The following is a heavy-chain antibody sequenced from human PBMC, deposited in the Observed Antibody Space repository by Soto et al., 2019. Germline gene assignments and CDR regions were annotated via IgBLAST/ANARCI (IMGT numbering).Heavy chain of an antibody. CDR1: GFTFDDYA. J-gene: IGHJ4*02. Sequence: EVQLVESGGGLVQPGRSLRLSCAASGFTFDDYAMHWVGQAPGKGLEWVSGISWNSGRIGYADSVKGRFTISRDNAKNSLFLQMSSLRVEDTALYYCVKDSAGSCCTFYLDYWGQGALVTVSS. D-gene: IGHD1-1*01. CDR3: VKDSAGSCCTFYLDY. CDR2: ISWNSGRI. V-gene: IGHV3-9*01.